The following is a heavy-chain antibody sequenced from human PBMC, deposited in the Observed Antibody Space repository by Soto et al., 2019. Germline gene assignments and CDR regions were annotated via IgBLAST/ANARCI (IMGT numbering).Heavy chain of an antibody. V-gene: IGHV1-18*01. Sequence: ASVNVSCTASGYSFTSYGIAWVRQAPGQGPEWMGWISPHNGRTNFAQKVKGRVVMTTDISTNTVYLELRSLRADDTAMYYCGRCRTNSYAMDVWGQGTTVTSP. CDR1: GYSFTSYG. D-gene: IGHD3-3*01. J-gene: IGHJ6*02. CDR3: GRCRTNSYAMDV. CDR2: ISPHNGRT.